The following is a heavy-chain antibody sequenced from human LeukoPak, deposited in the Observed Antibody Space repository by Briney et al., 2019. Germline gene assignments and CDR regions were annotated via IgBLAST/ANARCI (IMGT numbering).Heavy chain of an antibody. Sequence: ASVKVSCKASGYTFTDYYIHWLRPAPGQGLEYLGWISPYSGGTHYAQKFQDRVTMTRDTSLSTAYMELNRLLSDDAAVYYCATMGAPNFDNWGQGTLVTVSS. CDR2: ISPYSGGT. D-gene: IGHD1-26*01. V-gene: IGHV1-2*02. CDR3: ATMGAPNFDN. J-gene: IGHJ4*02. CDR1: GYTFTDYY.